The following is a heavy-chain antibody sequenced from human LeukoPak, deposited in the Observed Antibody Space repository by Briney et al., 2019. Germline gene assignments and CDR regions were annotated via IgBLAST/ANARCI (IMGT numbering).Heavy chain of an antibody. CDR2: ISSNSSTI. Sequence: GGSLRLSCAAAGFTFSSYSMNWVRQAPGRGREWVSYISSNSSTIYYADSVKGRFTISRDNAKNSVYLQMNSLRAEDTAVYYCARVSVVAAVLDAFDIWGQGTMVTVSS. CDR1: GFTFSSYS. J-gene: IGHJ3*02. CDR3: ARVSVVAAVLDAFDI. D-gene: IGHD2-15*01. V-gene: IGHV3-48*01.